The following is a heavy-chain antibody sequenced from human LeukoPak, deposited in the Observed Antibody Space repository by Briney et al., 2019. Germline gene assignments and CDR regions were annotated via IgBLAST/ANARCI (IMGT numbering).Heavy chain of an antibody. CDR2: INHSGST. CDR3: ARARRFFDY. Sequence: SETLSLTCAVYGGSFSGYYWSWIRQPPGKGLDWIGEINHSGSTNYNPSLKSRVTISVDTSKNQFSLKLSSVTAADTAVYYCARARRFFDYWGQGTLVTVSS. J-gene: IGHJ4*02. V-gene: IGHV4-34*01. CDR1: GGSFSGYY.